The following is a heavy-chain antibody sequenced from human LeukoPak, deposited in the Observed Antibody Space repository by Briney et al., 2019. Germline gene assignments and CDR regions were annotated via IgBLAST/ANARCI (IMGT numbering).Heavy chain of an antibody. CDR3: ASYCSSTSCYVVKGHRGLDY. CDR2: INHSGST. J-gene: IGHJ4*02. V-gene: IGHV4-34*01. D-gene: IGHD2-2*01. Sequence: PSETLSLTCAAYGGSFSGYYRSWIRQPPGKGLGWIGEINHSGSTNYNPSLKSRVTISVDTSKNQFSLKLSSVTAADTAVYYCASYCSSTSCYVVKGHRGLDYWGQGTLVTVSS. CDR1: GGSFSGYY.